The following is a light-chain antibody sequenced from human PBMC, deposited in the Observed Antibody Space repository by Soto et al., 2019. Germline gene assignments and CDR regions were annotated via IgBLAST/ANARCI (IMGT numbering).Light chain of an antibody. CDR3: QQRSNWPLT. J-gene: IGKJ4*01. CDR2: DAS. CDR1: QSVDRY. V-gene: IGKV3-11*02. Sequence: ETVLTQSPATLSLSPGERATVSCRASQSVDRYLAWYQQKPGQAHRLLIYDASNRATGITARFSGSGSDRDFTLTISSLEPEDFAFYYCQQRSNWPLTFGGWTKVEI.